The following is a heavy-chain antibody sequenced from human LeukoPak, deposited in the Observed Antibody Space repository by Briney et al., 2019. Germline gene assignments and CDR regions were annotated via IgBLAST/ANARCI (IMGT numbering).Heavy chain of an antibody. D-gene: IGHD3-3*01. J-gene: IGHJ4*02. CDR2: ISYDGSNK. CDR3: ARPEGDFWSGYLKLDY. V-gene: IGHV3-30-3*01. Sequence: QTGGSLRLSCAASGFTFSSYAMHWVRQAPGKGLEWVAVISYDGSNKYYADSVKGRFTISRDNSKNTLYLQMNSLRAEDTAVYYCARPEGDFWSGYLKLDYWGQGTLVTVSS. CDR1: GFTFSSYA.